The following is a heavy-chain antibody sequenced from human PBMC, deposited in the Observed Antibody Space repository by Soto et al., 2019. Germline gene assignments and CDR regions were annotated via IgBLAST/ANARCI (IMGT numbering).Heavy chain of an antibody. CDR1: GFTFSSYA. D-gene: IGHD2-2*02. V-gene: IGHV3-23*01. CDR2: ISGSGGST. CDR3: ARGGWTAIPAAFDN. J-gene: IGHJ4*02. Sequence: PGGSLRLSCAASGFTFSSYAVSWVRQAPGKGLEWVSAISGSGGSTYYADSVKGRFTISRDNSKNTLYLQTNSLRAEDTAVYYCARGGWTAIPAAFDNWGQGTLVTVSS.